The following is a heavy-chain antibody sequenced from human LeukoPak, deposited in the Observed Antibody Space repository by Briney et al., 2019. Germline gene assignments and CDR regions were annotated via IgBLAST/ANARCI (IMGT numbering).Heavy chain of an antibody. CDR3: ARGSIVGSAFDI. D-gene: IGHD2-15*01. CDR2: IKQDGSEK. CDR1: GFTFSSYW. Sequence: GGSLRPSCAASGFTFSSYWMTWVRQAPGKGLEWVANIKQDGSEKYYVDSVKGRFTISRDNAKNSLYLQMNSLRAEDTAVYYCARGSIVGSAFDIWGQGTMVTVSS. V-gene: IGHV3-7*01. J-gene: IGHJ3*02.